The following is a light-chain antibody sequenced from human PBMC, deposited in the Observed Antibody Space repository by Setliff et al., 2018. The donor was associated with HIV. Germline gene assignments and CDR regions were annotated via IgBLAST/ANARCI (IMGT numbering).Light chain of an antibody. V-gene: IGLV1-40*01. CDR1: SSNIGAGYD. Sequence: VLTQPPSVSGAPGQRVTISCTGSSSNIGAGYDVHWYQQLPGTAPKLLIYGSRNRPSGVPDRFSGSKSATSASLAITGLQAEDEADYYCQSYDTSLSGYVFGTGTRSPS. CDR3: QSYDTSLSGYV. J-gene: IGLJ1*01. CDR2: GSR.